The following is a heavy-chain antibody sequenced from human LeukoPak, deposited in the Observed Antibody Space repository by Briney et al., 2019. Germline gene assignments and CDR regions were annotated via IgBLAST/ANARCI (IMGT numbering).Heavy chain of an antibody. D-gene: IGHD5-18*01. CDR3: AKDASFGYCFDY. CDR2: ISGSGGST. V-gene: IGHV3-23*01. CDR1: GLTFSSYA. J-gene: IGHJ4*02. Sequence: KPGGSLRLSCAASGLTFSSYAMSWVRQAPGKGLEWVSAISGSGGSTYYADSVKGRFTISRDNSKNTLYLQMNSLRAEDTAVYYCAKDASFGYCFDYWGQGTLVTVSS.